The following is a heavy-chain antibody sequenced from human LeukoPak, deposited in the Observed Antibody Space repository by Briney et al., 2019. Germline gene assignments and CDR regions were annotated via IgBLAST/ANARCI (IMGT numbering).Heavy chain of an antibody. CDR2: ISSSGSSI. Sequence: GGSLRLSCAASGFTFSDYYMSWIRQAPGKGLEWISYISSSGSSIYYADSVKGRFTISRDNAKNSLYLQMNSLIAEDTAMYHCARAVTGYSSGWYGSACDIWGQGTMVTVSS. V-gene: IGHV3-11*01. CDR3: ARAVTGYSSGWYGSACDI. D-gene: IGHD6-19*01. CDR1: GFTFSDYY. J-gene: IGHJ3*02.